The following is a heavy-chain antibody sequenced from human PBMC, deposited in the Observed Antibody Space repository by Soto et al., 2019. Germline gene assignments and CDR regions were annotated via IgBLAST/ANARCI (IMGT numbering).Heavy chain of an antibody. Sequence: QVQLVQSGAEVKKPGSSVKVSCKASGGTFSSYAISWVRQAPGQGLEWMGGIIPIFGTANYAQKFQGRVTITADESTSTADMELSSLRSEDTAVYYCAREPKDRSSWYGWFDPWGQGTLVTVSS. CDR3: AREPKDRSSWYGWFDP. V-gene: IGHV1-69*01. J-gene: IGHJ5*02. CDR1: GGTFSSYA. CDR2: IIPIFGTA. D-gene: IGHD6-13*01.